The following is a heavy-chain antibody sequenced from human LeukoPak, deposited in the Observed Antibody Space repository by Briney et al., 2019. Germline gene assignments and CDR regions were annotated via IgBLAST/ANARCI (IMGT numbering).Heavy chain of an antibody. CDR1: GFTFNSPSW. V-gene: IGHV3-7*01. J-gene: IGHJ4*02. CDR2: INADGSRK. CDR3: ARSER. Sequence: GGSLRLSCAGSGFTFNSPSWMSWVRHAPGKGLEWVSIINADGSRKYYADSVKGRFTISKDNAKKSLYLEMNSLSAEVTAVYYCARSERWGQGTLVTVSS.